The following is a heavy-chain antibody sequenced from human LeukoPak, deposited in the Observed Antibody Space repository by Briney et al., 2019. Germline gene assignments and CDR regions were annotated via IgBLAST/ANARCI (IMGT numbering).Heavy chain of an antibody. D-gene: IGHD6-13*01. J-gene: IGHJ4*02. CDR2: ISSSGSTI. CDR3: ARAASSSWPDY. CDR1: GFTFSSYE. Sequence: PGGSLRLSCAASGFTFSSYEMNWVRQAPGKGLEWVSYISSSGSTIYYADSVKGRFTISRDNAKNSLYLQMNSLRAEDTAVYYCARAASSSWPDYWGQGTLVTVSS. V-gene: IGHV3-48*03.